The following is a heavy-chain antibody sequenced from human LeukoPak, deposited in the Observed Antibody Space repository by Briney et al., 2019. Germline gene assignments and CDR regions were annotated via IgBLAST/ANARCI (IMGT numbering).Heavy chain of an antibody. D-gene: IGHD4-17*01. V-gene: IGHV1-18*01. CDR2: GSSFNGHR. Sequence: ASAKVSCKASGYTFTDYGTRWGRQAPEQGREWMSWGSSFNGHRLYGQRFQGRVTMTTDPSTTTVYMVLTGLTSDGTALYCSARVAVRGRALDVWGQGTMVTVSS. CDR3: ARVAVRGRALDV. CDR1: GYTFTDYG. J-gene: IGHJ3*01.